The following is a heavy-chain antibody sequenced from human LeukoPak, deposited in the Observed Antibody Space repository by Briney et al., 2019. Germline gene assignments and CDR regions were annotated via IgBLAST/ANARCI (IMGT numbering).Heavy chain of an antibody. CDR1: GFTVSSNY. V-gene: IGHV3-53*01. J-gene: IGHJ3*02. Sequence: GGSLRLSCAASGFTVSSNYMNWVRQAPGKGLEWVSGIYSGGSTYYADSVKGRFTISRDNSKNTLYLQMNSLRAEDTAVYYCAKREGRYFDWLLLGAFDIWGQGTMVTVSS. CDR3: AKREGRYFDWLLLGAFDI. CDR2: IYSGGST. D-gene: IGHD3-9*01.